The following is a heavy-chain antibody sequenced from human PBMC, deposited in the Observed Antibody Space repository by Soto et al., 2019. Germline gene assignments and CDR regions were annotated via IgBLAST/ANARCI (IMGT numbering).Heavy chain of an antibody. CDR3: ARLNMSSCFRCYYGMDV. D-gene: IGHD2-21*01. J-gene: IGHJ6*02. CDR1: GLTARDYY. V-gene: IGHV3-53*01. Sequence: PGGSLRLSCSVSGLTARDYYMNWVRQTPGKGLEWVSVIYSGGSADYAASVKGRFTISRDDSKNMLFLQMNSLRVEDTAVYYCARLNMSSCFRCYYGMDVWGHGTSVTVSS. CDR2: IYSGGSA.